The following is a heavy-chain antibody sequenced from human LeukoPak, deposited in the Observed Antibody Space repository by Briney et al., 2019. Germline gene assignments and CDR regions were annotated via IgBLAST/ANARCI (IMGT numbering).Heavy chain of an antibody. CDR1: GYTFINYY. D-gene: IGHD1-26*01. V-gene: IGHV1-46*01. CDR2: INPSGGGT. CDR3: AREFSGYIDF. Sequence: ASVKVSCKASGYTFINYYMHWVRQAPGQGLEWMGIINPSGGGTSYAQKFQGRVTMTRDTSTSTVYMEVSSLRSEDTAVYYCAREFSGYIDFRGQGTLVTVSS. J-gene: IGHJ4*02.